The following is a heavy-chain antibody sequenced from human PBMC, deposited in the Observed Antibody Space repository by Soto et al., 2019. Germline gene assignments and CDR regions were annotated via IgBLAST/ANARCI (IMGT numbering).Heavy chain of an antibody. Sequence: SETLSLTCTASGGSITSSSHFWGWVRQPPGKGLEWIGTIYFTGNTYYTPSPKSRLTMSIDTSKNEFSLRLNSVTAADTAVYYCAGQTFTIAAASYGRSNWFDPWGPGTLVTVSS. V-gene: IGHV4-39*01. CDR2: IYFTGNT. CDR1: GGSITSSSHF. J-gene: IGHJ5*02. CDR3: AGQTFTIAAASYGRSNWFDP. D-gene: IGHD6-25*01.